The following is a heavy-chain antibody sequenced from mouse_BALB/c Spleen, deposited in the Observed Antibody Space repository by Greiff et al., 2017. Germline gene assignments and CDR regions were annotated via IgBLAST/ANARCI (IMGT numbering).Heavy chain of an antibody. Sequence: EVMLVESGGGLVKPGGSLKLSCAASGFTFSSYAMSWVRQTPEKRLEWVATISSGGSYTYYPDSVKGRFTISRDNAKNTLYLQMSSLRSEDTAMYYCARHEGAGFDYWGQGTTLTVSS. J-gene: IGHJ2*01. CDR2: ISSGGSYT. V-gene: IGHV5-9-3*01. CDR3: ARHEGAGFDY. CDR1: GFTFSSYA.